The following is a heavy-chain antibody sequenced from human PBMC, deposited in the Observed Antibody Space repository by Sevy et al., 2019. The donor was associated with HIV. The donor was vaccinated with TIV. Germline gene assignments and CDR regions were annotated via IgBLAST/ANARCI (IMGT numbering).Heavy chain of an antibody. J-gene: IGHJ1*01. Sequence: GGSLRLSCTVSGFIFSNFAMHWVRQAPDKGLEWVAVTSYDGSHKYYADSVKGRFTVSRDNSRNILSLEMNSLRRDNTAVYYCARGENDDEFFQYWGQGTLVTVSS. CDR2: TSYDGSHK. D-gene: IGHD1-26*01. V-gene: IGHV3-30*04. CDR1: GFIFSNFA. CDR3: ARGENDDEFFQY.